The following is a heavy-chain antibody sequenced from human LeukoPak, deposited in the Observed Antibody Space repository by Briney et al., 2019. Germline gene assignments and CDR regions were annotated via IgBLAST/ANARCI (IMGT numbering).Heavy chain of an antibody. CDR3: ARQNDFRLDY. V-gene: IGHV5-51*01. J-gene: IGHJ4*02. CDR1: GYTLSSYW. Sequence: GESLKISCKGSGYTLSSYWIGWVRQMPGKGLERMGIIYPGDSDTRYGPSLQGQVTISVDTSIGTAYLQWSSLKASDTAIYYCARQNDFRLDYWGQGTLVTVSS. D-gene: IGHD3-3*01. CDR2: IYPGDSDT.